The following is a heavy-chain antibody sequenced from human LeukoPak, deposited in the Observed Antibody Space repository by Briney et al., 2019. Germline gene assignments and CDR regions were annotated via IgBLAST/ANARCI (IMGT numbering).Heavy chain of an antibody. V-gene: IGHV1-8*01. J-gene: IGHJ5*02. D-gene: IGHD2-2*01. CDR1: GYTFTSYD. CDR2: VNPNSGNT. Sequence: ASVKVSCKASGYTFTSYDINWVRLATGQGLEWMGWVNPNSGNTGYAQKFQGRVTMTRNTSISTAYMELRSLRSDDTAVYYCARTGGDCSSTSCYRNWFDPWGQGTLVTVSS. CDR3: ARTGGDCSSTSCYRNWFDP.